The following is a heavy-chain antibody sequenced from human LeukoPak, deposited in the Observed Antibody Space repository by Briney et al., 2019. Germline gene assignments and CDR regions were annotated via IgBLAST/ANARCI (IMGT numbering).Heavy chain of an antibody. V-gene: IGHV3-21*04. CDR1: GFTFSSYS. Sequence: GGSLRLSCAASGFTFSSYSMNWVRQAPGKGLEWVSSISSSSSYIYYADSVKGRFTISRDNAKNSLYLQMNSLRVEDTAVYCCATLSGPGETLDFWGQGTLVTVSS. CDR2: ISSSSSYI. D-gene: IGHD3-16*01. CDR3: ATLSGPGETLDF. J-gene: IGHJ4*01.